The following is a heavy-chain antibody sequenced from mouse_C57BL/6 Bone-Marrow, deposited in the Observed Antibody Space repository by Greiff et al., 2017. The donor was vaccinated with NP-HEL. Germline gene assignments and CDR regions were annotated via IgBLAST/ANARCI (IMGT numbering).Heavy chain of an antibody. CDR1: GYAFSSSW. CDR2: IYPGDGDP. J-gene: IGHJ3*01. Sequence: VQLQQSGPELVKPGASVKISCKASGYAFSSSWQNWVKQRPGQGLEWIGRIYPGDGDPNYNGKFKGKATRTADKSSSTAYMQLSSLTSEDSAVYFCARHGYYWFAYWGQGTLVTVSA. D-gene: IGHD2-3*01. V-gene: IGHV1-82*01. CDR3: ARHGYYWFAY.